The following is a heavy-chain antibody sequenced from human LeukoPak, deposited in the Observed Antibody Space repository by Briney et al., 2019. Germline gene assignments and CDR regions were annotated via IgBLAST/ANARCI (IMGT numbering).Heavy chain of an antibody. D-gene: IGHD1-26*01. J-gene: IGHJ6*03. Sequence: SETLSLTCAVYGGSFSGYYWSWIRQPPGKRLEWIGEINHSGSTNYNPSLKSRVTISVDTSKNQFSLKLSSVTAADTAVYYCARHRRGSYYYYYMDVWGKGTTVTISS. CDR2: INHSGST. CDR3: ARHRRGSYYYYYMDV. V-gene: IGHV4-34*01. CDR1: GGSFSGYY.